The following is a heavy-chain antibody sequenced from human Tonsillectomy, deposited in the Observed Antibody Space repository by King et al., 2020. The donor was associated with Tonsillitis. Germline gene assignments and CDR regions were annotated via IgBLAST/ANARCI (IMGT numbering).Heavy chain of an antibody. J-gene: IGHJ2*01. Sequence: QLVQSGGGLVQPGGSLRLSCAASGFTFSSYDMHWVRQVTGKGLEWVSAIDTAGNTYYPGSVKGRFTISRENAKNSLFLQMNSLTAGDTAVYYCARDAPLVDWYFDLWGRGTLVTVSS. CDR3: ARDAPLVDWYFDL. CDR1: GFTFSSYD. V-gene: IGHV3-13*01. D-gene: IGHD2-15*01. CDR2: IDTAGNT.